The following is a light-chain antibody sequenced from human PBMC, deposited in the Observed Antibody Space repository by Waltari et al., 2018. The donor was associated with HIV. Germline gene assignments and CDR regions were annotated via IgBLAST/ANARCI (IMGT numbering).Light chain of an antibody. Sequence: QSALTQPASVSGSPGQSITISCTGTSSYVGGYNYVSWYQQHPGKAPKLMIYEVSNRPSGVSNRFSGSKSGTSASRAISGLRSEDEADYYCAAWDDSLSGLVFGGGTKLTVL. CDR1: SSYVGGYNY. CDR3: AAWDDSLSGLV. CDR2: EVS. V-gene: IGLV2-14*01. J-gene: IGLJ3*02.